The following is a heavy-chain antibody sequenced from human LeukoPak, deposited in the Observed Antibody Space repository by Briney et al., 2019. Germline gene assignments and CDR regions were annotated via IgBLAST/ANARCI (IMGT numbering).Heavy chain of an antibody. CDR3: ARPETNGDYGYYGMDV. CDR1: GFTFSTYW. V-gene: IGHV3-7*01. Sequence: GGSLRLSCAASGFTFSTYWMSWVRQAPGKGLEWVANIKEDGSEKYYVDSVKGRFTISRDNAKSSLYLQMNSLRAEDTAVYYCARPETNGDYGYYGMDVWGQGTTVTVSS. D-gene: IGHD4-17*01. CDR2: IKEDGSEK. J-gene: IGHJ6*02.